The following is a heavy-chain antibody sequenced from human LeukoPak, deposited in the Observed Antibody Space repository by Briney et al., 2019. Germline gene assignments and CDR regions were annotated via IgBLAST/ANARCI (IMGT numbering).Heavy chain of an antibody. CDR2: INPSGGST. CDR3: AREPGVAVYYYYYMDV. J-gene: IGHJ6*03. D-gene: IGHD6-19*01. Sequence: GASVKVSCKASGYTFTSYYMHWVRQAPGQGLEWMGIINPSGGSTSYAQKFQGRVTMTRDMSTSTVYMELSSLRSEDTAVYYCAREPGVAVYYYYYMDVWGKGTTVTVSS. CDR1: GYTFTSYY. V-gene: IGHV1-46*01.